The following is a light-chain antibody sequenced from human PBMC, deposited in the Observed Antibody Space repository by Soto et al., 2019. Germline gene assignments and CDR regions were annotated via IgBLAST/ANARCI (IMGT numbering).Light chain of an antibody. CDR2: GAS. J-gene: IGKJ2*01. Sequence: EIVLTQSPGTLSLSPGERATLSCRASQSVSSSYLAWYQQKPGQAPRLLIYGASSRATGIPDRFSGSGSGTDFNLTISRLEPEDFAVYYCQQYGSSPQYTFGQGTKLEIK. V-gene: IGKV3-20*01. CDR1: QSVSSSY. CDR3: QQYGSSPQYT.